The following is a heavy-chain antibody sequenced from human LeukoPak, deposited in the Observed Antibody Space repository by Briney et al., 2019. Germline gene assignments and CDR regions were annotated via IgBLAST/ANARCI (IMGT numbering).Heavy chain of an antibody. D-gene: IGHD3-22*01. J-gene: IGHJ6*02. CDR2: ISAYNGNT. CDR3: ARSPTYYYDTSGYYPARPYYYYGMDV. Sequence: ASVKVSCKASGYTFTSYGISWVRQAPGQGLEWMGWISAYNGNTNYAQKLQGRVTMTTDTSTSTAYMELRSLRSDDTAVYYCARSPTYYYDTSGYYPARPYYYYGMDVWGQGTTVTVSS. CDR1: GYTFTSYG. V-gene: IGHV1-18*01.